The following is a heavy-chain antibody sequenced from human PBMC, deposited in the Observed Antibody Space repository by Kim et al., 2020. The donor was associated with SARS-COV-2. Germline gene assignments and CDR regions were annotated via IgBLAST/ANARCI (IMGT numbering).Heavy chain of an antibody. V-gene: IGHV3-23*01. D-gene: IGHD1-26*01. CDR3: AKSLVGWLRAFDI. J-gene: IGHJ3*02. Sequence: YADSVKGRFTISRDNSKNTLYLQMNSLRAEDTAVYYCAKSLVGWLRAFDIWGQGTMVTVSS.